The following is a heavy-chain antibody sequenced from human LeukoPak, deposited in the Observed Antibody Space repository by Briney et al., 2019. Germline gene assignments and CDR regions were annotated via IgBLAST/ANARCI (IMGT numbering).Heavy chain of an antibody. CDR2: INSDSSII. V-gene: IGHV3-48*04. Sequence: GGSLRLSCAASGFTFSGYGMNWVRQAPGKGLEWVSYINSDSSIIYYADSVKGRFTISRDNAKNSLYLQMNSLRAEDTAVYYCAGAGDDAFDIWGQGTMVTVSS. J-gene: IGHJ3*02. CDR3: AGAGDDAFDI. CDR1: GFTFSGYG. D-gene: IGHD3-10*01.